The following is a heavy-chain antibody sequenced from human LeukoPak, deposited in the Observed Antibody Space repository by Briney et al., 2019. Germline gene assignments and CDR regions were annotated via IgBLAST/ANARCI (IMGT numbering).Heavy chain of an antibody. Sequence: GGSLRLSCAASGFTFDSYGMSWVRQAPGKGLEWVSGINWNGGSTGYADSVKGRFTISRDNAKNSLYLQMNNLRAEDTAVYYCARAPGQNHAFDIWGQGTMVTISS. V-gene: IGHV3-20*04. CDR3: ARAPGQNHAFDI. CDR2: INWNGGST. J-gene: IGHJ3*02. CDR1: GFTFDSYG.